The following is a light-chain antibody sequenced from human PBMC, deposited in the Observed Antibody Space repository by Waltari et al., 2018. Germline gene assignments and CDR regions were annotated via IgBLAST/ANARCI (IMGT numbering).Light chain of an antibody. J-gene: IGKJ1*01. Sequence: DIQMTQSPSSLSASVGDRVTITCRASQSIGSYLNCYQQKPETVPTLLIFAASSLQSGVQSRFSGSGSGTDFTLTIRSLTSEDFATYYCQQSFSVPWTFGQGTKVEIK. V-gene: IGKV1-39*01. CDR1: QSIGSY. CDR2: AAS. CDR3: QQSFSVPWT.